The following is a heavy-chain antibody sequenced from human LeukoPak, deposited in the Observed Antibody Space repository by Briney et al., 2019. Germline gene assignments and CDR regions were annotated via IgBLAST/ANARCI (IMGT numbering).Heavy chain of an antibody. J-gene: IGHJ6*03. CDR1: GGTLSSYA. Sequence: EASVKVSCKASGGTLSSYAISWVRQAPGQGLEWMGGIIPIFGIANYAQKFQGRVTITTDESTSTAYMELSSLRSEDTAVYYCARGEVPAALGAPFLLYYYMDVWGKGTTVTVSS. V-gene: IGHV1-69*05. CDR3: ARGEVPAALGAPFLLYYYMDV. CDR2: IIPIFGIA. D-gene: IGHD2-2*01.